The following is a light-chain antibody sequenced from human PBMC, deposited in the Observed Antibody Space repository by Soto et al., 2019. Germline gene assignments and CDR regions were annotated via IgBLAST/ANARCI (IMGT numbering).Light chain of an antibody. J-gene: IGLJ2*01. CDR3: QSYDSGNLVV. Sequence: NFMLTQPHSVSESPGKTVTISCTRSSGSIATYYVQWYQQRPGSAPTTVIYEDDQRPSGVPDRFSGSIDSSSNSASLTISGLKTEDEADYYCQSYDSGNLVVFGGGTQLTVL. V-gene: IGLV6-57*04. CDR2: EDD. CDR1: SGSIATYY.